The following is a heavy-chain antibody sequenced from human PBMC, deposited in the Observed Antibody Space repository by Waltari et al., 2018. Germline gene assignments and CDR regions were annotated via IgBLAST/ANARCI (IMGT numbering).Heavy chain of an antibody. D-gene: IGHD3-22*01. J-gene: IGHJ3*02. V-gene: IGHV4-38-2*01. Sequence: QVQLQESGPGLVKPSETLSLTCAVSGYSISSGYYWGWIRQPPGKGLEWIGSIYHSGNTYYNPSLKSRVTISVDTSKNQFSLKLSSVTAADTAVHYCARVSILDSSGYRDIWGQGTMVTVSS. CDR1: GYSISSGYY. CDR2: IYHSGNT. CDR3: ARVSILDSSGYRDI.